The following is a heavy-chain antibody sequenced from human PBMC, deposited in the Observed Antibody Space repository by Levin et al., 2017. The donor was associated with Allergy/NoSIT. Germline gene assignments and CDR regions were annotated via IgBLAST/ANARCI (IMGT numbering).Heavy chain of an antibody. J-gene: IGHJ6*02. CDR3: ASGMTTDYYYYGMDV. Sequence: GESLKISCKVSGYTLTELSMHWVRQAPGKGLEWMGGFDPEDGETIYAQKFQGRVTMTEDTSTDTAYMELSSLRSEDTAVYYCASGMTTDYYYYGMDVWGQGTTVTVSS. CDR1: GYTLTELS. V-gene: IGHV1-24*01. CDR2: FDPEDGET. D-gene: IGHD4-11*01.